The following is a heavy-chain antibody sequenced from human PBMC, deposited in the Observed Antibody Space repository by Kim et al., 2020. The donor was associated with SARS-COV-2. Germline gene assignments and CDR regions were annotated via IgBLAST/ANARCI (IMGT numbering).Heavy chain of an antibody. V-gene: IGHV4-30-4*01. D-gene: IGHD6-13*01. CDR1: GGSISSGDYY. CDR2: IYYSGST. Sequence: SETLSLTCTVSGGSISSGDYYWSWIRQPPGKGLEWIGYIYYSGSTYYNPSLKSRVTISVDTSKNQFSLKLSSVTAADTAVYYCARIIAAAGTSYYYYGMDVWGQGTTVTVSS. CDR3: ARIIAAAGTSYYYYGMDV. J-gene: IGHJ6*02.